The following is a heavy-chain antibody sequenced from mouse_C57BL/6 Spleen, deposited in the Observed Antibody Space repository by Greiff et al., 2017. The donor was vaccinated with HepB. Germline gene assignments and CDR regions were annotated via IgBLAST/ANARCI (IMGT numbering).Heavy chain of an antibody. J-gene: IGHJ1*03. Sequence: VQLQQSGAELVRPGASVKLSCTASGFNIKDYYMHWVKQRPEQGLEWIGRIDPEDGDTEYAPKFQGKATMTADTSSNTAYLQLSSLTSEDSAVYYCARERAYSTPYFDVGHRDHGHRLL. V-gene: IGHV14-1*01. CDR3: ARERAYSTPYFDV. CDR2: IDPEDGDT. CDR1: GFNIKDYY. D-gene: IGHD3-3*01.